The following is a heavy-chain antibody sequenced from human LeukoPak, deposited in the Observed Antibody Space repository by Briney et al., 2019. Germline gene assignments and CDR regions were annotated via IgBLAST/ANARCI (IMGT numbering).Heavy chain of an antibody. V-gene: IGHV3-23*01. CDR3: AKGQSSSGLRNYFDY. CDR2: ISASGGTT. J-gene: IGHJ4*02. D-gene: IGHD3-22*01. Sequence: PGGSLGLSCAVSGFTFSSYAMRWVRQTPGKGLEWVSGISASGGTTYYADSVKGRFTISRDNSKNTLYLQMNSLRAEDTAVYYCAKGQSSSGLRNYFDYWGQGTLVTVSS. CDR1: GFTFSSYA.